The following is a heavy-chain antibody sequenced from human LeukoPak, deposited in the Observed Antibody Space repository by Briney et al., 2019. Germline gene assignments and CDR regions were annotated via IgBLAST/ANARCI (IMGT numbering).Heavy chain of an antibody. V-gene: IGHV3-30*01. D-gene: IGHD6-13*01. CDR3: AGSPKYSSSWFEYFQH. CDR1: GFTFSSYA. Sequence: GGSLRLSCAASGFTFSSYAMHWVRQAPGKGLEWAAAISHDGSNKYHADSVKGRFTISRDNSKNTVYLQMNSLRAEDTAVYFCAGSPKYSSSWFEYFQHWGQGTLVTVSS. CDR2: ISHDGSNK. J-gene: IGHJ1*01.